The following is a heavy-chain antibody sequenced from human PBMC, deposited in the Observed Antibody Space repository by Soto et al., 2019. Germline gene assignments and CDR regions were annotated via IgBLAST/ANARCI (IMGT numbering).Heavy chain of an antibody. CDR3: ARRVEGYDILTGYSWYNWFDP. CDR2: IYPGDSDT. Sequence: PGESLKISCKGSGYSFTSYWIGWVRQMPGKGLEWMGIIYPGDSDTRYSPSFQGQVTISADKSISTAYLQWSSLKASDTAMYYCARRVEGYDILTGYSWYNWFDPWGQGTLVTVSS. J-gene: IGHJ5*02. CDR1: GYSFTSYW. D-gene: IGHD3-9*01. V-gene: IGHV5-51*01.